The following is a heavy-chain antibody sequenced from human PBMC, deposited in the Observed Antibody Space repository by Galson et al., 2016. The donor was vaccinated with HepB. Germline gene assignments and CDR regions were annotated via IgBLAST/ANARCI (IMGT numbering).Heavy chain of an antibody. D-gene: IGHD3-10*01. J-gene: IGHJ4*02. V-gene: IGHV3-30*18. CDR3: AKDPYYYGSGIDLSFDY. CDR1: GFRFSSYG. CDR2: ILYDGSKK. Sequence: SLRLSCAASGFRFSSYGMHWVRQASGKGLEWVAVILYDGSKKYYADSVKGRFTISRNTSKNTLYLQMNSLRAEDTAVYYCAKDPYYYGSGIDLSFDYWGQGTLVTVSS.